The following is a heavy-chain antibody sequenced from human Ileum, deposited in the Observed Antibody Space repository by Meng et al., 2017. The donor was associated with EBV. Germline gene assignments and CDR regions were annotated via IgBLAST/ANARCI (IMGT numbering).Heavy chain of an antibody. D-gene: IGHD2-15*01. Sequence: QLQLQESGPGLVKPSETLSLTCTVSGGSISSYSWSWIRQPPGKGLEWIGYIYYSGSTNYNPSLKSRVTISVDTSKNQFSLNLSSVTAADTAVYYCARGGWSLDYWGQGTLVTVSS. J-gene: IGHJ4*02. CDR1: GGSISSYS. CDR2: IYYSGST. CDR3: ARGGWSLDY. V-gene: IGHV4-59*08.